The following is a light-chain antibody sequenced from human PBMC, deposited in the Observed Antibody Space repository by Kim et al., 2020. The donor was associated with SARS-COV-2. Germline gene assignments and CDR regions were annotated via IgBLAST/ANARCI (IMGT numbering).Light chain of an antibody. V-gene: IGKV1-39*01. CDR2: AAS. CDR3: QHSYNTPYT. J-gene: IGKJ2*01. CDR1: QSIGTY. Sequence: SASVGGRVTITCRASQSIGTYLNWYQQKPGQAPKLLIYAASSLQSGAPLRISGSGSGTDFALTIAGLHPEDFAAYYCQHSYNTPYTFGQGTKLEI.